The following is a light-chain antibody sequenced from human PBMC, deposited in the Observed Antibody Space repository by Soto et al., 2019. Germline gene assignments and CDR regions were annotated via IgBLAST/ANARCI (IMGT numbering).Light chain of an antibody. CDR3: QQYGDSPWT. Sequence: ETVFTQSPGTLSLSPGERATLSCRASQSVAGSYLAWYQQKLGQAPRLLIYAASSWATGIPDRFSGSGSGTDFTLTISRLEPEDFAVYYCQQYGDSPWTFGQGTKVDIK. J-gene: IGKJ1*01. CDR2: AAS. V-gene: IGKV3-20*01. CDR1: QSVAGSY.